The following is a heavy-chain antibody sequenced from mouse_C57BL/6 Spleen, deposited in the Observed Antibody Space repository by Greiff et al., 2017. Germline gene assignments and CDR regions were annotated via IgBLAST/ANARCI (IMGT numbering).Heavy chain of an antibody. Sequence: QVQLQQSGPELVKPGASVKISCKASGYAFSSSWLNWVKQRPGKGLEWIGRIYPGDGDTNYNGKFKGKATLTADKSSSTAYMQLSSLTSEDSAVYVCARLAYYGSSYWYFDVWGTGTTVTVSS. V-gene: IGHV1-82*01. J-gene: IGHJ1*03. CDR3: ARLAYYGSSYWYFDV. CDR1: GYAFSSSW. CDR2: IYPGDGDT. D-gene: IGHD1-1*01.